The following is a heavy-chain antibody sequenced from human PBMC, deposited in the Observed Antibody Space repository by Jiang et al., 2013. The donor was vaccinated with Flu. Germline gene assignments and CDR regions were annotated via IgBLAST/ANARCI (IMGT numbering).Heavy chain of an antibody. V-gene: IGHV4-30-4*01. Sequence: SLTCTVSGGSISSGDYYWSWIRQPPREGPGVDWVHLLQWEHLLQPSLKSRVTISVDTSKNQFSLKLSSVTAADTAVYYCARALPMVRELYYFDYWGQGTLVTVSS. CDR1: GGSISSGDYY. CDR2: LLQWEH. J-gene: IGHJ4*02. D-gene: IGHD3-10*01. CDR3: ARALPMVRELYYFDY.